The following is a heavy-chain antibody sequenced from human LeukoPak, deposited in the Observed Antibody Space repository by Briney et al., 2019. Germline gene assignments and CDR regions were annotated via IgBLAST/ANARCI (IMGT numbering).Heavy chain of an antibody. CDR1: GFTFSSYA. D-gene: IGHD3-9*01. V-gene: IGHV3-48*03. CDR2: ISSSGSTI. CDR3: AREGYYDILTGYSIQGDGMDV. J-gene: IGHJ6*02. Sequence: GGSLRLSCAASGFTFSSYAMHWVRQAPGKGLEWVSYISSSGSTIYYADSVKGRFTISRDNAKNSLYLQMNSLRAEDTAVYYCAREGYYDILTGYSIQGDGMDVWGQGTTVTVSS.